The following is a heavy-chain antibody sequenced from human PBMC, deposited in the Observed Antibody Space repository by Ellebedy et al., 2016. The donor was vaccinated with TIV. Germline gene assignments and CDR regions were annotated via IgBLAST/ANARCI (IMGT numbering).Heavy chain of an antibody. J-gene: IGHJ4*02. CDR2: ISAYNGNT. Sequence: ASVKVSXXASGYTFTSYGISWVRQAPGQGLEWMGWISAYNGNTNYAQKLQGRVTMTTDTSTSTAYMELRSLRSDDTAVYYCARDDSVTTFGVVITDDYWGQGTLVTVSS. V-gene: IGHV1-18*04. CDR3: ARDDSVTTFGVVITDDY. CDR1: GYTFTSYG. D-gene: IGHD3-3*01.